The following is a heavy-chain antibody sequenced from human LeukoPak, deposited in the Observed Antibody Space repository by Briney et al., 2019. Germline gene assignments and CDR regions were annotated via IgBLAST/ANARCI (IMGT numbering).Heavy chain of an antibody. J-gene: IGHJ4*02. Sequence: ASVKVSCKASGGTFSSYAISWVRQAPGQGLEWMGRIIPIFGTANYAQKFQGRVTITADKSTSTAYMELSSLRSEDTAVYYCARDPTTTVTTGSLDYWGQGTLVTVSS. D-gene: IGHD4-17*01. CDR2: IIPIFGTA. CDR3: ARDPTTTVTTGSLDY. CDR1: GGTFSSYA. V-gene: IGHV1-69*06.